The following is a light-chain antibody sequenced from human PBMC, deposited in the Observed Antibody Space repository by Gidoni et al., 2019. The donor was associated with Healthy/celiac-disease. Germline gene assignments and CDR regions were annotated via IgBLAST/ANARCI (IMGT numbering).Light chain of an antibody. Sequence: DIQMPPSPSSLSASVGDRVTITSRASQSISSYLNWYQQKPGKAPKLLIYAASSLQSGVPSRFSGSGSGTDFTLTISSLQPEDFATDYCQQSYSTPRTFGQGTKVEIK. CDR3: QQSYSTPRT. V-gene: IGKV1-39*01. CDR1: QSISSY. CDR2: AAS. J-gene: IGKJ1*01.